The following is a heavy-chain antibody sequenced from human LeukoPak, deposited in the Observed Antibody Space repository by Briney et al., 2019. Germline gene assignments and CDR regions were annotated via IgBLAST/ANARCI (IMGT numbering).Heavy chain of an antibody. J-gene: IGHJ4*02. CDR2: FSTRSSTI. Sequence: GRSLRLSCAASGFTFSSYSMNWVRQAPGKGLEWVSYFSTRSSTISYADSMKGRFAISRDNAKNSLYLQMNSLRDEDTAVYYCARDQDYGFDSWAQGTLVTVSS. D-gene: IGHD4-17*01. V-gene: IGHV3-48*02. CDR3: ARDQDYGFDS. CDR1: GFTFSSYS.